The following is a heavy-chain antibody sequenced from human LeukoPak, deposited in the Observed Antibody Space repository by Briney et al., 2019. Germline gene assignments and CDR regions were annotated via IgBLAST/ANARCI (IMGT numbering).Heavy chain of an antibody. CDR3: ARASGYQLLNFDY. J-gene: IGHJ4*02. CDR1: GYTFSSYG. Sequence: ASVKVSCKASGYTFSSYGISWVRQAPGQGLEWMGWINVFNENTNYAQKLQGRVTMTTDTSTSTAYMELRSLRSDDTAVYYCARASGYQLLNFDYWGQGTLVTVSS. D-gene: IGHD2-2*01. V-gene: IGHV1-18*01. CDR2: INVFNENT.